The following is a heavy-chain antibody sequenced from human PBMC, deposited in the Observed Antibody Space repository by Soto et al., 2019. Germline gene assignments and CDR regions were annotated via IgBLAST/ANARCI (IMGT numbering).Heavy chain of an antibody. CDR2: ISSSRSYI. V-gene: IGHV3-21*01. CDR3: ARGRVRGVWGDY. D-gene: IGHD3-10*01. CDR1: GFTFSSYS. J-gene: IGHJ4*02. Sequence: EVQLVESGGGLVKPGGSLRLSCAASGFTFSSYSMNWVRQAPGKGLEWVSSISSSRSYIYYADSVKGRFTISRDNAKNSLYLQMNSLRAEDTAVYYCARGRVRGVWGDYWGQGTLVTVSS.